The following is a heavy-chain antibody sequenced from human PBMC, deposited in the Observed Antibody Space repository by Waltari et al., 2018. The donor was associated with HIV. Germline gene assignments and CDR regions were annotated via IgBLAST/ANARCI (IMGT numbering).Heavy chain of an antibody. D-gene: IGHD2-2*01. V-gene: IGHV3-30-3*01. Sequence: GKGLEWVAVISYDGSNKYYADSVKGRFTISRDNSKNTLYLQMNSLRAEDTAVYYCARDPQYCSSTSCSYYFDYWGQGTLVTVSS. J-gene: IGHJ4*02. CDR3: ARDPQYCSSTSCSYYFDY. CDR2: ISYDGSNK.